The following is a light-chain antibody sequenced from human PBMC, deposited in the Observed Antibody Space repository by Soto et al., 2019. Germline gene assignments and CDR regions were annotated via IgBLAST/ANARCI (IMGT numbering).Light chain of an antibody. J-gene: IGKJ2*01. CDR3: PQRSNWPRT. CDR1: QSVSSY. Sequence: EIVLTQSPATLSLSPGERATLSCRASQSVSSYLAWYQQKPGQAPSLLIYDASNRATGIPARFSGSGSGTDFPLTIRRLEPEDFAVYYCPQRSNWPRTFGQGTKLEIK. CDR2: DAS. V-gene: IGKV3-11*01.